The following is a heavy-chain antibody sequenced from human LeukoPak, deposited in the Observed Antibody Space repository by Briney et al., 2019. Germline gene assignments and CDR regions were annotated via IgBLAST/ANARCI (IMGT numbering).Heavy chain of an antibody. V-gene: IGHV3-23*01. Sequence: GGSLRLSCAASGFTFSTYAMSWVRQAPGEGLEWVSAISGSGDIIYYADSVKGRFTISRDNSKNTLYLQVNSLRDADTGVYFCATEPGIAVAGPRFDYWGQGTLVTVSS. CDR1: GFTFSTYA. CDR3: ATEPGIAVAGPRFDY. CDR2: ISGSGDII. J-gene: IGHJ4*02. D-gene: IGHD6-19*01.